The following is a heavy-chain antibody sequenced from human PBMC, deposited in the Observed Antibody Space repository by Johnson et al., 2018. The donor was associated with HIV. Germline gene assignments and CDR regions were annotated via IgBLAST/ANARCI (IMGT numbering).Heavy chain of an antibody. V-gene: IGHV3-74*01. J-gene: IGHJ3*02. CDR1: GFIFSSYD. Sequence: VQLVESGGGLVQPGGSLRLSCAASGFIFSSYDMQWVRQAPGKGLVWVSRINGDGSRTSYAESVTVRFTISRDNAKNSLYLQMNSLRGEDTAVYYCARDSSTTDVAFDIWGQGTVVTVSS. CDR3: ARDSSTTDVAFDI. D-gene: IGHD1-14*01. CDR2: INGDGSRT.